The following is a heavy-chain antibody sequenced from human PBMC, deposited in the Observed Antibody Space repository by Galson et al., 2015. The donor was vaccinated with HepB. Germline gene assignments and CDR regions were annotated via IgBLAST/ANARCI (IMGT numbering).Heavy chain of an antibody. CDR3: ASKDSSGWAPFDY. CDR2: INPNSGDT. D-gene: IGHD6-19*01. V-gene: IGHV1-2*06. Sequence: SVKVSCKASRYTFTGYYMHWVRQAPGLGLEWMGRINPNSGDTNYAQKFQGRVTMTRDTSISTAYMELSRLRSDDTAVYYCASKDSSGWAPFDYWGQGTLVTVSS. J-gene: IGHJ4*02. CDR1: RYTFTGYY.